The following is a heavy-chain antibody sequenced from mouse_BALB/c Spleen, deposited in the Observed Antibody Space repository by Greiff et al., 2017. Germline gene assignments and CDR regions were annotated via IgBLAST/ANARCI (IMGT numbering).Heavy chain of an antibody. J-gene: IGHJ3*01. Sequence: EVQVEESGAGLVKPGGSLKLSCAASGFTFSSYAMSWVRQTPEKRLEWVGSISSGGSTYYPDSVKGRFTISRDDARNILYLQMSSLRSEDTAMCYCASGGDYGGDWFAYWGQGTLVTVSA. D-gene: IGHD2-4*01. V-gene: IGHV5-6-5*01. CDR1: GFTFSSYA. CDR3: ASGGDYGGDWFAY. CDR2: ISSGGST.